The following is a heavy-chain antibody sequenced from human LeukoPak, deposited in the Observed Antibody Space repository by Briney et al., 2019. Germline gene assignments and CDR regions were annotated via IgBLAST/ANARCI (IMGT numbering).Heavy chain of an antibody. D-gene: IGHD5-24*01. Sequence: GASVKVSCKASGYTFTSYGISWLRQAPGQGLEWMGWISAYNGNTNYAQNLQVRVTMTTDTSTSTAYMELSSLRSEDTAVYYCARGGDGYNLFTDFDYWGQGTLVTVSS. V-gene: IGHV1-18*01. CDR2: ISAYNGNT. CDR1: GYTFTSYG. CDR3: ARGGDGYNLFTDFDY. J-gene: IGHJ4*02.